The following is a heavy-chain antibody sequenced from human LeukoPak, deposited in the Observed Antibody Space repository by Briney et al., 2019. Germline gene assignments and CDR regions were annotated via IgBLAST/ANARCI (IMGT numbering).Heavy chain of an antibody. V-gene: IGHV3-20*04. CDR1: GFTFDDYG. CDR3: ARYIMGASDAFDI. D-gene: IGHD1-26*01. Sequence: TGGSLRLSCAASGFTFDDYGMSWVRQAPGKGLEWVSGINWNGGSTGYADSVKGRFTTSRDKAKNSLYLQMNSLRAEDSALYFCARYIMGASDAFDIWGQGTLVTVSS. J-gene: IGHJ3*02. CDR2: INWNGGST.